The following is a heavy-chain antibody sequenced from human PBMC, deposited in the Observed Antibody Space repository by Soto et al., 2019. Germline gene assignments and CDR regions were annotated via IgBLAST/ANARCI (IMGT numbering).Heavy chain of an antibody. D-gene: IGHD3-3*01. CDR2: ISAYNGNT. J-gene: IGHJ6*02. CDR3: ATGNTYYDFRSGYPTLYYYYGMDV. Sequence: GASVEVCWEACGDAFASCGRRWVQQAPGQGLEWMGWISAYNGNTNYAQKLQGRVTMTTDTSTSTAYMELRSLRSDDTAVYYCATGNTYYDFRSGYPTLYYYYGMDVWVQGTTVTVSS. CDR1: GDAFASCG. V-gene: IGHV1-18*01.